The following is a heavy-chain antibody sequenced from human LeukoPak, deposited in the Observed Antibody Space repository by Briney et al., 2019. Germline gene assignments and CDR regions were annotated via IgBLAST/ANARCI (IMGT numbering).Heavy chain of an antibody. V-gene: IGHV3-30*04. CDR3: AKDQRGGYSGYVFEY. Sequence: RTGGSLRLSCSASGFTFSSYAMHWVRQAPGKGLEWVAVISYHGSNKYYADSVKGRFTISRDNSKNTLYLQINSLRAEDTAVYYCAKDQRGGYSGYVFEYWGQGTLVTVSS. J-gene: IGHJ4*02. CDR1: GFTFSSYA. CDR2: ISYHGSNK. D-gene: IGHD5-12*01.